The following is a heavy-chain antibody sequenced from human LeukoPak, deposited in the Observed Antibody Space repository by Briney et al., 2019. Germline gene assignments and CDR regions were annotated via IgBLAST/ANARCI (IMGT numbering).Heavy chain of an antibody. J-gene: IGHJ5*02. CDR1: GFIFSNYE. CDR3: AALWFDP. V-gene: IGHV3-48*03. Sequence: PGGSLRLSCAASGFIFSNYEMNWVRQAPGKRLEWVSYINRGGGIAYYVDSVRGRFTISRDNTKNALYLQMNSLRAEDTAVYYCAALWFDPWGQGTLVAVPS. CDR2: INRGGGIA.